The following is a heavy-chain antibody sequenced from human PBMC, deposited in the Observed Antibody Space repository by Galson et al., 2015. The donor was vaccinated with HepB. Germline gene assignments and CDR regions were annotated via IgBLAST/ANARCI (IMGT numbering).Heavy chain of an antibody. CDR3: ARVSTGQFDF. J-gene: IGHJ4*02. D-gene: IGHD6-19*01. CDR1: GFTFNKYN. CDR2: ISGTGSST. V-gene: IGHV3-48*02. Sequence: SLRLSCAASGFTFNKYNMNWVRRAPGKGLEWVSYISGTGSSTYYADSVKGRFTISRDNAKNSLYLQMNSLRDEDTAVYYCARVSTGQFDFWGQGTLVTVSS.